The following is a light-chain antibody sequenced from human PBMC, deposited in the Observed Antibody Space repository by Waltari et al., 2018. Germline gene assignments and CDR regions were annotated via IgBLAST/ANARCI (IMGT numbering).Light chain of an antibody. J-gene: IGLJ3*02. V-gene: IGLV2-11*01. CDR2: DVT. Sequence: QSALTQPRSVSGSPGQSVTISCTVTGSDVGDSNYVSWYQQHPGEAPKLVIYDVTKRPSGVPARFSGYKSGNSASLTVSGLQSEDEADYYFCSYAGTWVFGGGTKLTVL. CDR1: GSDVGDSNY. CDR3: CSYAGTWV.